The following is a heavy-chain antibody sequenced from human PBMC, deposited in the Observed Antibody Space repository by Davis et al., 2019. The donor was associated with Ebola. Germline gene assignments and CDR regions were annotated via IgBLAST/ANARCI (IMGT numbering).Heavy chain of an antibody. J-gene: IGHJ3*02. V-gene: IGHV4-59*01. CDR1: GGSISSYY. Sequence: PSETLSLTCTVSGGSISSYYWSWIRQPPGKGLEWIGYIYYSGSTNYNPSLKSRVTISVDTSKNQFSLKLSSVTAADTAVYYCARAREYYDGDIWGQGTMVTVSS. D-gene: IGHD3-22*01. CDR3: ARAREYYDGDI. CDR2: IYYSGST.